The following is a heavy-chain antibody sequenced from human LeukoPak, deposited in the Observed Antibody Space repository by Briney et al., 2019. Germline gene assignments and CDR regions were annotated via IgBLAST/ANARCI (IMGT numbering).Heavy chain of an antibody. Sequence: GSLRLSCAASGFTFSSYAMNWVRQAPGKGLVWVSRINSDGSSTSYADSVKGRFTISRDNAKNTLYLQMNSLRAEDTAVYYCAAYYYDSQGGAFDIWGQGTMVTVSS. J-gene: IGHJ3*02. V-gene: IGHV3-74*01. CDR3: AAYYYDSQGGAFDI. CDR1: GFTFSSYA. CDR2: INSDGSST. D-gene: IGHD3-22*01.